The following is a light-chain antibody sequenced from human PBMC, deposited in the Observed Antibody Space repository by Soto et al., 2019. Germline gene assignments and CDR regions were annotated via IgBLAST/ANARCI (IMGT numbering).Light chain of an antibody. CDR1: SSNIGAGYD. Sequence: QSVLTQPPSVSGAPGQRVTISCTGSSSNIGAGYDVHWYQQLPGTAPKPLIYGNSNRPSGVPDRFSGSDSGTSASLAITGLQAEDEADYYWQSYDTSLSGVVFGGGTKLTVL. CDR2: GNS. V-gene: IGLV1-40*01. CDR3: QSYDTSLSGVV. J-gene: IGLJ2*01.